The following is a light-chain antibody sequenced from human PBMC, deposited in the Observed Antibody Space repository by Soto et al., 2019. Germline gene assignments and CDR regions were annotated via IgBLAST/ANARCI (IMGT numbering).Light chain of an antibody. J-gene: IGKJ4*01. V-gene: IGKV4-1*01. CDR1: QGVLYSSNNKNY. CDR2: WAS. CDR3: QQYYDTPLT. Sequence: DIVMTQSPASLAVSLGERATINCKSSQGVLYSSNNKNYLAWYQQKPGQPPKLLIYWASTRESGVPDRFSGSGSGTDFTLIISSLQAEDVAVYYCQQYYDTPLTFGGGTRVEIK.